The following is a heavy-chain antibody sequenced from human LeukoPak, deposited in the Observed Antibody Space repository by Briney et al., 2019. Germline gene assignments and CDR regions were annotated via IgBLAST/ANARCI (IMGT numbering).Heavy chain of an antibody. CDR1: GFTFSGYW. Sequence: PGGSLRPSCAASGFTFSGYWISWVRQAPGKGLEWVANIKQDGSAKYYADSVKGRFTISRDNAKNSLSLQMNSLRAEDTAVYYCARWGHTSGWYYLDSWGHGTLVTVSS. CDR3: ARWGHTSGWYYLDS. CDR2: IKQDGSAK. D-gene: IGHD6-19*01. J-gene: IGHJ4*01. V-gene: IGHV3-7*04.